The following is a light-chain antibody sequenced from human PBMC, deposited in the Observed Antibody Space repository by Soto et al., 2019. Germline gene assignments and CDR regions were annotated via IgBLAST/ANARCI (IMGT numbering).Light chain of an antibody. CDR1: QSVTSN. CDR3: QQYHNWPT. V-gene: IGKV3-15*01. Sequence: EIVMTQSPATLSLSPWETATLSCRASQSVTSNLAWYQQKPGQAPRLLIYGASTRATGVPARFSGSGSGTEFTLTISSLQSEDFLIYYCQQYHNWPTFGGGTKVDIK. J-gene: IGKJ4*01. CDR2: GAS.